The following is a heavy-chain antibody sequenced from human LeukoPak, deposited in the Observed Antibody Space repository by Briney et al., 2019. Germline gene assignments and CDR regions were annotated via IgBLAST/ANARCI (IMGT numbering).Heavy chain of an antibody. CDR3: ARSRPAELIDY. CDR1: GYTFTSYD. J-gene: IGHJ4*02. D-gene: IGHD1-26*01. CDR2: INAGNGNT. Sequence: GASVKVSCKASGYTFTSYDINWVRQAPGQRLEWMGWINAGNGNTKYSQKFQGRVTITRDTSASTAYMELSSLRSEDTAVYYCARSRPAELIDYWGQGTLVTVSS. V-gene: IGHV1-3*01.